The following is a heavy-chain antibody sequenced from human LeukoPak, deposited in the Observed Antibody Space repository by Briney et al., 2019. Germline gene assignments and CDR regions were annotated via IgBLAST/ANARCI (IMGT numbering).Heavy chain of an antibody. V-gene: IGHV4-4*07. D-gene: IGHD1-26*01. CDR1: APSFSSYY. Sequence: SQTLSLTCTVSAPSFSSYYCTWLRQPAGKGLEWLGRIYNSGTTNYSPSLESRVTMSLDTSKNRFSLSLSSVTAADTAVYYCARDRLGATGHWRIDVWGRGTLVTVSS. CDR3: ARDRLGATGHWRIDV. J-gene: IGHJ2*01. CDR2: IYNSGTT.